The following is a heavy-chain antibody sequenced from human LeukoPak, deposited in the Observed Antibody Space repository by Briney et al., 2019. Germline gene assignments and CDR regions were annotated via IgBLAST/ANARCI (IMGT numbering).Heavy chain of an antibody. CDR2: ISSSGNYI. CDR3: AREKDIVVVGDY. D-gene: IGHD2-15*01. CDR1: GFTFSSYS. J-gene: IGHJ4*02. Sequence: PGGSQTLLCAASGFTFSSYSVNWVRLAPGKGLQWVSSISSSGNYIFYADSVKGRFTISRDNAKNSLYLQMNSLRAEDTAVYYCAREKDIVVVGDYWGQGTLVTVSS. V-gene: IGHV3-21*01.